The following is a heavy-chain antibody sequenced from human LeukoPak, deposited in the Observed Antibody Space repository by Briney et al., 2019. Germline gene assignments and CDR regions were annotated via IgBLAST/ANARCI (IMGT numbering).Heavy chain of an antibody. CDR1: GGSFSGYY. Sequence: SETLSLTCAVYGGSFSGYYWSWIRQPPGKGLEWIGEINHSGSTNYNPSLKSRVTISVDTSKNQFSLKLSPVTAADTAVYYCARDGTAVVTAFGDYGMDVWGQGTTVTVSS. CDR2: INHSGST. V-gene: IGHV4-34*01. CDR3: ARDGTAVVTAFGDYGMDV. J-gene: IGHJ6*02. D-gene: IGHD2-21*02.